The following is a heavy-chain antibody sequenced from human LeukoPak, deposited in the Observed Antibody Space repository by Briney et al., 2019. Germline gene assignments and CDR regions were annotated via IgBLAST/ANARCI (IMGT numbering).Heavy chain of an antibody. CDR1: GFTFGDYT. V-gene: IGHV3-49*04. J-gene: IGHJ4*02. D-gene: IGHD2-21*01. Sequence: PGGSLRLSCRASGFTFGDYTMSWVRQAPGKGLEWVGFIRSKAYGGTTEYAASVKGRFTISRDDSKSIAHLQISSLKTEDTAVYYCTRDRGYCGGDCYSFGYWGQGTLVTVSS. CDR2: IRSKAYGGTT. CDR3: TRDRGYCGGDCYSFGY.